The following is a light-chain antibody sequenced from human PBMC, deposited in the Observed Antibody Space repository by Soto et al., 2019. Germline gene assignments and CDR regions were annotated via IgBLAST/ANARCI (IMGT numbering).Light chain of an antibody. CDR2: AVS. Sequence: QSVLTQPASVSGSPGQSITISCTGTSSDFGGYNFVSWYQHRPGKAPKLMIYAVSNRPSGVSNRFSGSKSGNTASLTISGLQAEDEADYYCCSYTSSSPYVFGTGTKGTVL. J-gene: IGLJ1*01. CDR3: CSYTSSSPYV. CDR1: SSDFGGYNF. V-gene: IGLV2-14*01.